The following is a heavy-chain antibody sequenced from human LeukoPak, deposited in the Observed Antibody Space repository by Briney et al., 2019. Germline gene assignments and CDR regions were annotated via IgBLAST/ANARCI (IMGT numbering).Heavy chain of an antibody. Sequence: LPGGSLRLSCAASGFTFSSYAMHWVRQAPGKGLEWVAVISYDGSNKYYADSVKGRFTISRDNSKNTLYLQMNSLRAEDTAVYYCARDSSTDSSSWSIFDYWGQGTLVTVSS. CDR3: ARDSSTDSSSWSIFDY. CDR2: ISYDGSNK. D-gene: IGHD6-13*01. V-gene: IGHV3-30-3*01. J-gene: IGHJ4*02. CDR1: GFTFSSYA.